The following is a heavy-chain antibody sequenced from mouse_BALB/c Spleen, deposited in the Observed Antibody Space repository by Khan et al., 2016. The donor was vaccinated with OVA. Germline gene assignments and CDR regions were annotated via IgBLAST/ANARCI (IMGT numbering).Heavy chain of an antibody. CDR3: ASDGYWYFDV. J-gene: IGHJ1*01. CDR2: INTYTGEP. Sequence: QIQLVQSGPEVKKPGETVKISCKASGYNFTNYGMYWVRQAPGKGLKWMGWINTYTGEPTYVDDFKGRFAFSLETSASTVYLQINNLKNEDTATYFCASDGYWYFDVWGAGTTVTVSS. CDR1: GYNFTNYG. D-gene: IGHD2-3*01. V-gene: IGHV9-3-1*01.